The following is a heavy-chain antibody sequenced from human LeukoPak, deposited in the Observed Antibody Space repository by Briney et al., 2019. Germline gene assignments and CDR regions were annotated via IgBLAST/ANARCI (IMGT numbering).Heavy chain of an antibody. Sequence: SETLSLTCTVSGGSISDYYWSWIRQPAGKGLEWIGRIDTSGNTNYNPSLKSRVTLSLDTSKNQFSLKLSSVTAADTAVYYCARPYPAIAAAGTIWGQGTLVTVSS. CDR1: GGSISDYY. CDR2: IDTSGNT. V-gene: IGHV4-4*07. D-gene: IGHD6-13*01. CDR3: ARPYPAIAAAGTI. J-gene: IGHJ4*02.